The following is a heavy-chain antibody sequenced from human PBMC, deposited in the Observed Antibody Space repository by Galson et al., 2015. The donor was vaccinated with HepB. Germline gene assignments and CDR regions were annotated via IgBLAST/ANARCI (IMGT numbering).Heavy chain of an antibody. CDR2: IIPILGIA. Sequence: CKASGGTFSSYAISWVRQAPGQGLEWMGGIIPILGIANYAQKFQGRVTITADKSTSTAYMELSSLRSEDTAVYYCAREPPIPTVTTDYYYYMDVWGKGTTVTVSS. V-gene: IGHV1-69*10. D-gene: IGHD4-17*01. CDR3: AREPPIPTVTTDYYYYMDV. CDR1: GGTFSSYA. J-gene: IGHJ6*03.